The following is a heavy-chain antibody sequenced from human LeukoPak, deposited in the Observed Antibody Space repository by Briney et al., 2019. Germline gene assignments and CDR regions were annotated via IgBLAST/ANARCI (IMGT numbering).Heavy chain of an antibody. D-gene: IGHD1-7*01. CDR2: IREDGSEK. CDR1: GFTFSSFW. V-gene: IGHV3-7*01. J-gene: IGHJ4*02. CDR3: ARAPEYGTTDY. Sequence: GGPLRLSCAASGFTFSSFWMSGVRRARGRGGQWVANIREDGSEKYYVDSVKGRFTISRDNAKNSLYLQMNSLTAEDTAVYYCARAPEYGTTDYWGQGTLVTVSS.